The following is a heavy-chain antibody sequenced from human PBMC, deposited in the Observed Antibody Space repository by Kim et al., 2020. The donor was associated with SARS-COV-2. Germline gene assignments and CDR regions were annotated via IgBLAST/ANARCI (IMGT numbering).Heavy chain of an antibody. V-gene: IGHV4-59*08. CDR1: GDSITSQY. CDR2: IFYGGST. J-gene: IGHJ3*01. CDR3: ASSFGDYRDAFEF. D-gene: IGHD3-10*01. Sequence: SKTLSLTCTVSGDSITSQYCTWVRQPPGGGLEWIGYIFYGGSTNYSPSLKSRVTISRDTSKNQFSLRLSSVTAADTAVYYCASSFGDYRDAFEFWGQGT.